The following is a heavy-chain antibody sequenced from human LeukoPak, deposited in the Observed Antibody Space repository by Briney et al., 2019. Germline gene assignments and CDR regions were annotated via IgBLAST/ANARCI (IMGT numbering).Heavy chain of an antibody. CDR2: IYPGDSDT. J-gene: IGHJ1*01. CDR1: GYSFTSYW. CDR3: ARLYAGATVREPGVKYFQH. Sequence: GESLKISCKGSGYSFTSYWIGWVRQMPGKGLEWMGIIYPGDSDTRYSPSFQGQVTISADKSISTAYLQWSSLKASDTAMYYCARLYAGATVREPGVKYFQHWGQGTLVTVSS. V-gene: IGHV5-51*01. D-gene: IGHD1-26*01.